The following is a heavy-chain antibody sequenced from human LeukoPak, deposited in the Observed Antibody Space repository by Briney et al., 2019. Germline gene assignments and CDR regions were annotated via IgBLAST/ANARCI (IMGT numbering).Heavy chain of an antibody. D-gene: IGHD3-22*01. CDR2: IKQDGSEK. CDR3: ARDGYYYDSSGYYHYSDAFDI. J-gene: IGHJ3*02. CDR1: GFTFSSYW. V-gene: IGHV3-7*01. Sequence: GGSLRLSCAASGFTFSSYWMSWVRQAPGKGLEWVANIKQDGSEKYYVDSVKGRFTISRDNAKNSLYLQMNSLRAEDTAVYYCARDGYYYDSSGYYHYSDAFDIWGQGTMVTVSS.